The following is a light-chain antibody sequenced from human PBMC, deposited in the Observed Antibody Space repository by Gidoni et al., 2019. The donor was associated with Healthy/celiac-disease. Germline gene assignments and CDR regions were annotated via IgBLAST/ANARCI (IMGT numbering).Light chain of an antibody. Sequence: YELTQPPSVSVHPGQTARITCSGDALPKQYAYWYQQKPGQAPVLVLYKDSERPSGIPERFSGSSSGTTVTLTISGVQAEDEADYYCQSADSSGTYVVFGGGTKLTVL. CDR2: KDS. V-gene: IGLV3-25*03. CDR3: QSADSSGTYVV. CDR1: ALPKQY. J-gene: IGLJ2*01.